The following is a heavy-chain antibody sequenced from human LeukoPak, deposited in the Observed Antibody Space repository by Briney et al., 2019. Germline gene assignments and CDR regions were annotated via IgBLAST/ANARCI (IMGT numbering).Heavy chain of an antibody. Sequence: PSGTLSLTCTVSGGSISSYYWSWIRQPPGKGLKWIGNIYYSGYTTYSPSLRSRVTISVDTSKNQFSLKLSSVTAADTAVYYCARETSQKGAHYMDVWGKGTMITISS. CDR1: GGSISSYY. CDR3: ARETSQKGAHYMDV. V-gene: IGHV4-59*01. J-gene: IGHJ6*03. CDR2: IYYSGYT. D-gene: IGHD3-16*01.